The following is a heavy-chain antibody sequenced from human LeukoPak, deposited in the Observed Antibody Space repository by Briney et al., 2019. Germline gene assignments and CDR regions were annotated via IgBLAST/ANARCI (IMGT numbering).Heavy chain of an antibody. Sequence: SETLSLTCAVYGGSFSGYYWSWIRQPPGKGLEWIGEINHSGSTNYNPSLKSRVTISVDTSKNQFSLKLSSVTAADTAVYYCARGRRGDSSGYWYYYMDVWGKGTTVTVSS. J-gene: IGHJ6*03. D-gene: IGHD3-22*01. V-gene: IGHV4-34*01. CDR1: GGSFSGYY. CDR2: INHSGST. CDR3: ARGRRGDSSGYWYYYMDV.